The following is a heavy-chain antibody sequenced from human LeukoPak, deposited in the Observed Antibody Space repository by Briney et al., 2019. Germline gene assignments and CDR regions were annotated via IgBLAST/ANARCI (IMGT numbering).Heavy chain of an antibody. Sequence: GGSLRLSCAASGFSFSSYGMHWVRQAPGKGLEWVAVISYDGSNKYYADSVKGRFTISRDNSKNTLYLQMNSLRAEDTTMYYCAKDLSSAMIARGGFDYWGQGTLVTVSS. D-gene: IGHD3-22*01. J-gene: IGHJ4*02. CDR2: ISYDGSNK. CDR1: GFSFSSYG. V-gene: IGHV3-30*18. CDR3: AKDLSSAMIARGGFDY.